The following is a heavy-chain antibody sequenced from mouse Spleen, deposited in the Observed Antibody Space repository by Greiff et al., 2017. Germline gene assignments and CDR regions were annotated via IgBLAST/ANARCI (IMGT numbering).Heavy chain of an antibody. CDR2: IYPGDGDT. Sequence: VQLQQSGPELVKPGASVKISCKASGYAFSSSWMNWVKQRPGKGLEWIGRIYPGDGDTNYNGKFKGKATLTADKSSSTAYMQLSSLTSEDSAVYFCARGLTGSFDYWGQGTTLTVSS. CDR1: GYAFSSSW. D-gene: IGHD4-1*01. V-gene: IGHV1-82*01. J-gene: IGHJ2*01. CDR3: ARGLTGSFDY.